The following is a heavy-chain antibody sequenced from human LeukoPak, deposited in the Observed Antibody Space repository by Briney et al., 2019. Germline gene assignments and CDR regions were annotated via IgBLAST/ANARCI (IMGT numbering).Heavy chain of an antibody. CDR2: ISSRGDST. CDR1: EFTFSGYW. Sequence: GGSLRLSCAASEFTFSGYWMNWVRQVPGRGLEWVSTISSRGDSTYVADSVKGRFTISRDNSKNSLYLQMNTVRAEDTAVYYCVKGPRPDITVAHTVENWGQGTLVTVSS. CDR3: VKGPRPDITVAHTVEN. D-gene: IGHD6-19*01. J-gene: IGHJ4*02. V-gene: IGHV3-23*01.